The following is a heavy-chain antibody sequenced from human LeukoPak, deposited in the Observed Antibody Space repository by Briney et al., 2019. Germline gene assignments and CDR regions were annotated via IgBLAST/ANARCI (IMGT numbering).Heavy chain of an antibody. V-gene: IGHV3-23*01. CDR1: GFTLSSYA. D-gene: IGHD3-16*01. CDR2: ISTSGDRI. CDR3: AKELGSKGAFDI. J-gene: IGHJ3*02. Sequence: PGGSLRLSCAASGFTLSSYAMSWVRQAPGKGLEWVSEISTSGDRIYYADSVEGRFTLSRDNSKNTLYLQINSLRVENTPVYYCAKELGSKGAFDIWGQGAMVTASS.